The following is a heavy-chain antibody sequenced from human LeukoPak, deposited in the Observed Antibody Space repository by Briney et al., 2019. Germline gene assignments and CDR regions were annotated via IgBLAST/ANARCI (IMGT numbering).Heavy chain of an antibody. Sequence: GSLRLSCAASGFTFSSYGMHWVRQAPGKGLEWVAVIWYDGSNKYYADSVKGRFTISRDNSKNTLYLQMNSLRAEDTAVYYCARDHNPYGSGRGAFDIWGQGTMVTVSS. V-gene: IGHV3-33*01. J-gene: IGHJ3*02. D-gene: IGHD3-10*01. CDR1: GFTFSSYG. CDR2: IWYDGSNK. CDR3: ARDHNPYGSGRGAFDI.